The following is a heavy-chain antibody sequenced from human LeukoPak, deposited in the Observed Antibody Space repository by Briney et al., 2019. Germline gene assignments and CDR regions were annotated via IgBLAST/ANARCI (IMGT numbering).Heavy chain of an antibody. CDR2: ISGSGGIYT. J-gene: IGHJ4*02. V-gene: IGHV3-23*01. CDR3: AKDSGSRGGSYFFDY. Sequence: GGSLRLSCAASGFTFNTYAMSWVRRAPGKGLEGVAAISGSGGIYTHYAESVKARFTISRDDSKNTLYLQVDGLRAEDTARYYCAKDSGSRGGSYFFDYWGQGTLVTVSS. CDR1: GFTFNTYA. D-gene: IGHD3-16*01.